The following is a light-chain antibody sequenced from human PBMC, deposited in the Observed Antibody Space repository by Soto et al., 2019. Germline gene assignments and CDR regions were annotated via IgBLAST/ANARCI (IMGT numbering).Light chain of an antibody. V-gene: IGLV2-8*01. Sequence: QSALTQPPSASGSPGQAVTISCTGTSRDIGGYDFVSWYQVRPGEAPQLIIYNVNGRPSGVPRRFSGSKSGNTASLTVSGLQAVDEADYFCCSYAGAYRYVFGSGTKVTVL. CDR3: CSYAGAYRYV. CDR2: NVN. J-gene: IGLJ1*01. CDR1: SRDIGGYDF.